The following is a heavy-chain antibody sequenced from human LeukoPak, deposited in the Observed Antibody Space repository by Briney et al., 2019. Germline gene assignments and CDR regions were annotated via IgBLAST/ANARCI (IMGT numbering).Heavy chain of an antibody. V-gene: IGHV4-59*08. CDR1: GGSISSYY. CDR3: ARGYGGSGSYGMDI. D-gene: IGHD3-10*01. CDR2: IYYSGST. J-gene: IGHJ6*02. Sequence: SETLSLTCTVSGGSISSYYWSWIRQPPGKGLEWIGYIYYSGSTNYNPSLKSRVTISVDTSKNQFSLKLSSVTAADSAVYYCARGYGGSGSYGMDIWGQGTTVTVSS.